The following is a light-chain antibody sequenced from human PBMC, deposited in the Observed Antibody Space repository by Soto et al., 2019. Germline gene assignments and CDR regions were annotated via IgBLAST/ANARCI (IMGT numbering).Light chain of an antibody. CDR2: DVT. CDR1: SSDVSAYNY. Sequence: QSVLPQPASGSGSPGQSITISCTGPSSDVSAYNYVSWYQQHPGKAPKLMISDVTNRPSGVSNRFSGSKSVNTASLTISGLQAEDEADYYCRSYTTRSTLVFGTGTKLTVL. J-gene: IGLJ1*01. V-gene: IGLV2-14*01. CDR3: RSYTTRSTLV.